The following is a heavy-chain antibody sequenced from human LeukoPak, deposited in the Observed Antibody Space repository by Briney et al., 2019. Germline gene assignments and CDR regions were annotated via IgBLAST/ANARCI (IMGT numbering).Heavy chain of an antibody. CDR3: ARDRWYYYDSSGYAAFDY. D-gene: IGHD3-22*01. J-gene: IGHJ4*02. Sequence: GGSLRLSCAASGFTFSSYSMNWVRQAPGKGLEWVSSISSSSSYIYYADSVKGRFTISRDNAKNSLYLQTNSLRAEDTAVYYCARDRWYYYDSSGYAAFDYWGQGTLVTVSS. CDR1: GFTFSSYS. V-gene: IGHV3-21*01. CDR2: ISSSSSYI.